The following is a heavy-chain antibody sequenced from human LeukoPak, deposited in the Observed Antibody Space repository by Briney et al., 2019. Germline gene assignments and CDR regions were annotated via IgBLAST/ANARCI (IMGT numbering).Heavy chain of an antibody. Sequence: GGSLRLSCAASGITVGNDYMSWVRRAPGKGLEWVSAISGSGGSTYYADSVKGRFTISRDNSKNTLYLQMNSLRAEDTAVYYCAKNPTEIYSSSSDYYYYYGMDVWGQGTTVTVSS. V-gene: IGHV3-23*01. D-gene: IGHD6-6*01. CDR1: GITVGNDY. J-gene: IGHJ6*02. CDR3: AKNPTEIYSSSSDYYYYYGMDV. CDR2: ISGSGGST.